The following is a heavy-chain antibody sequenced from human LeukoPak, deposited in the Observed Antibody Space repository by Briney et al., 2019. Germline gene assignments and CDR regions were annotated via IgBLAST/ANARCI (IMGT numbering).Heavy chain of an antibody. CDR2: IYPGDFDS. V-gene: IGHV5-51*01. CDR3: ARHGGSGGVGDGKYFQH. D-gene: IGHD6-19*01. Sequence: PGESLKISCKGSGYSFTSYWIGWVRQMPGKGLEWMGIIYPGDFDSRYNPSFEGQVSISADKSISTAYLQWSSLKASDTAMYYCARHGGSGGVGDGKYFQHWGQGTLVTVSS. CDR1: GYSFTSYW. J-gene: IGHJ1*01.